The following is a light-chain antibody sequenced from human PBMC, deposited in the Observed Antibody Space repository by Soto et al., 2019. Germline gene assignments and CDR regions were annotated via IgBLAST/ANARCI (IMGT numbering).Light chain of an antibody. CDR3: CSYAGVDYV. CDR2: DVS. V-gene: IGLV2-11*01. Sequence: PRSVSGSPGQSVTISCTGTSSDVGGYNYVSWYQQHPGKAPKLMIYDVSKRPSGVPDRFSGSKSGNTASLTISGLQAEDEADYYWCSYAGVDYVFGIVTKVTFL. J-gene: IGLJ1*01. CDR1: SSDVGGYNY.